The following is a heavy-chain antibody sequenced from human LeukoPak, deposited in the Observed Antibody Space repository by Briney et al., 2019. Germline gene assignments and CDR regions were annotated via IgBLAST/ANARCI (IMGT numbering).Heavy chain of an antibody. CDR1: GGTFSSYA. D-gene: IGHD6-19*01. Sequence: ASVKVSCKASGGTFSSYAISWVRQAPGQGLEWMGWINPNSGGTNYAQKFQGWVTMTRDTSISTAYMELSRLRSDDTAVYYCARMRYSSGLDAFDIWGQGTMVTVSS. CDR2: INPNSGGT. J-gene: IGHJ3*02. V-gene: IGHV1-2*04. CDR3: ARMRYSSGLDAFDI.